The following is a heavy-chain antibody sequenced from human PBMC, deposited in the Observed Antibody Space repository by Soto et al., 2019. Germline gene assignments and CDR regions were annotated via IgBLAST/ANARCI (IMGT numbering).Heavy chain of an antibody. V-gene: IGHV4-59*08. D-gene: IGHD4-4*01. CDR3: ARQVSTGTTFDY. Sequence: SETLSLTCTVSGGSISSYYWSWIRQPPGKGLEWIGYIYYSGSTNYNPSLKSRVTISVDTSKNRFSLKLSSVTAADTAVYYCARQVSTGTTFDYWGQGTLVTVSS. J-gene: IGHJ4*02. CDR1: GGSISSYY. CDR2: IYYSGST.